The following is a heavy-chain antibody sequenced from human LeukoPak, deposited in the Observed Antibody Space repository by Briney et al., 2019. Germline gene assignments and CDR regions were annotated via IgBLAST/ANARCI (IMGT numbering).Heavy chain of an antibody. V-gene: IGHV2-5*02. J-gene: IGHJ4*02. Sequence: SGPTLVNPTQTLTLTCTFSGFSLRTSGVGVGWIRQPPGEALEWLAFIYWDDDKRYSPSLKSRLTITKDTSKNQVVLTMTNMDPVDTATYYCAHSLYVDTAMVGFDYWGQGTLVTVSS. CDR3: AHSLYVDTAMVGFDY. CDR2: IYWDDDK. CDR1: GFSLRTSGVG. D-gene: IGHD5-18*01.